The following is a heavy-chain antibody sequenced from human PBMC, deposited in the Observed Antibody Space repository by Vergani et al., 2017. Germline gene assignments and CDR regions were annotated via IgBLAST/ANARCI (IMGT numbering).Heavy chain of an antibody. CDR2: IWSKPYGGTT. CDR1: GFTLGDYA. J-gene: IGHJ6*02. CDR3: ARDVDLSSGWSISFYYYYGMDV. V-gene: IGHV3-49*04. D-gene: IGHD6-19*01. Sequence: EVHLVESGGGLVQPGRSLRLSCSGSGFTLGDYAMTWVRQAPGKGLEWVAFIWSKPYGGTTEYAASVKGRFTISRDDSKSIAYLQMSSLKAEDTAVYYCARDVDLSSGWSISFYYYYGMDVWGQGTTVTVSS.